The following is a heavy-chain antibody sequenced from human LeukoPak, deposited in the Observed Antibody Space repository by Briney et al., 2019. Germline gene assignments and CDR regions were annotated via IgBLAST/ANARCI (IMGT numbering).Heavy chain of an antibody. CDR3: ARGLVLGY. Sequence: SETLSLTCAVYGGSFSGYYWSWIRQPPGKGLEWIGEINHSGSTNYNPSLKSRVTISVDTSKNQFSLKLSSVTAADTAVYYCARGLVLGYWGQGALVTVSS. D-gene: IGHD7-27*01. V-gene: IGHV4-34*01. J-gene: IGHJ4*02. CDR1: GGSFSGYY. CDR2: INHSGST.